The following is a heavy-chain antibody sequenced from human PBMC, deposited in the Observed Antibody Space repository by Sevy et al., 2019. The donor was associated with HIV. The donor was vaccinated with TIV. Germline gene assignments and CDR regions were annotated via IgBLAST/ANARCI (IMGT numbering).Heavy chain of an antibody. Sequence: GGSLRLSCAASGFTFSSYSMNWVRQAPGKGLEWVSYISSSSSTIYYADSVKGRFTISRDNAKNSLYLQMNSLRAEDTAVYYCARDPNWGEFWRNFDYWGQGTLVTVSS. V-gene: IGHV3-48*01. CDR1: GFTFSSYS. CDR2: ISSSSSTI. D-gene: IGHD7-27*01. CDR3: ARDPNWGEFWRNFDY. J-gene: IGHJ4*02.